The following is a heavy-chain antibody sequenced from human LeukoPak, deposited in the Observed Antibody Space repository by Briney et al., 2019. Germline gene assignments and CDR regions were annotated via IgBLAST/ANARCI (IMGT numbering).Heavy chain of an antibody. CDR2: ISGSGGST. Sequence: PGGSLRLSCAASGFTFDDYTMHWVRQAPGKGLEWVSAISGSGGSTYYADSVKGRFTISRDNSKNTLYLQMNSLRAEDTAVYYCAKDPPPRSGLELRPSAKGPFDYWGQGTLVTVSS. CDR3: AKDPPPRSGLELRPSAKGPFDY. D-gene: IGHD1-7*01. V-gene: IGHV3-23*01. CDR1: GFTFDDYT. J-gene: IGHJ4*02.